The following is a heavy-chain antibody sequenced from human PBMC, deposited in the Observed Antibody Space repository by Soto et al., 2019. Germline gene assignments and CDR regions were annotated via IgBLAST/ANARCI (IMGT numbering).Heavy chain of an antibody. CDR2: IIPIFGTA. V-gene: IGHV1-69*13. Sequence: SVKVSCKASGGTFSSYAISWVRQAPGQGLEWMGGIIPIFGTANYAQKFQGRVTITADESTSTAYMELSSLRSEDTAVYYCARDGSREYTSYGYGNTYYFYYWGQGSLVTVSS. D-gene: IGHD5-18*01. CDR1: GGTFSSYA. CDR3: ARDGSREYTSYGYGNTYYFYY. J-gene: IGHJ4*02.